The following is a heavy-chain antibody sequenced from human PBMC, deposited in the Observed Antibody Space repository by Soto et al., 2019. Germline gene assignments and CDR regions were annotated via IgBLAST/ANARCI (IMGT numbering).Heavy chain of an antibody. Sequence: QVQLQQWGAGLLKPSETLSLTCAVYGGSFSDFYWTWIRQLPGKGLEWIGEINHSGRTNYNPSLKSRVAISVDTSKNQSSLNLRSVTAADTAVYYCGPRGAVADPRGYWGQGTLVTVSS. J-gene: IGHJ4*02. CDR1: GGSFSDFY. CDR3: GPRGAVADPRGY. D-gene: IGHD6-19*01. CDR2: INHSGRT. V-gene: IGHV4-34*01.